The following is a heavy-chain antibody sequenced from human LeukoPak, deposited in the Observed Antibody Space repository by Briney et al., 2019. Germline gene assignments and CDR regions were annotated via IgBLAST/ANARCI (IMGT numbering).Heavy chain of an antibody. CDR2: IYYNGNT. D-gene: IGHD6-13*01. Sequence: SETLSLTCTVSGGSISPYYWTWIRQPPGKGLEWIGYIYYNGNTNYNPSLKSRITISVDTSKNQFSLRLKAVTAADTAMYYCARGPLSSRTTWTWFDPWGQGTLVTVSS. CDR1: GGSISPYY. CDR3: ARGPLSSRTTWTWFDP. J-gene: IGHJ5*02. V-gene: IGHV4-59*01.